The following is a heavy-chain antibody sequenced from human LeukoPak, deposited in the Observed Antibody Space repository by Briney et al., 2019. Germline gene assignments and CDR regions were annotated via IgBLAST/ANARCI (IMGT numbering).Heavy chain of an antibody. J-gene: IGHJ5*02. CDR3: ARPLMYYYGSETYFWFDP. CDR1: GFTFSSYS. D-gene: IGHD3-10*01. V-gene: IGHV3-21*01. Sequence: GESLRLSCAASGFTFSSYSMNWVRQAPGKGLEWVSSISSSSSYIYYADSVKGRFTISRDNARNSLYLQMNSLRAEDTAVYYCARPLMYYYGSETYFWFDPWGQGTLVTVSS. CDR2: ISSSSSYI.